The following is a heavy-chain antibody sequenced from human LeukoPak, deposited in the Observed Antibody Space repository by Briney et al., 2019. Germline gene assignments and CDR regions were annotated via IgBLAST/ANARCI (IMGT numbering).Heavy chain of an antibody. Sequence: PSETLSLTCAVYGGSFSGYYWSWIRQPPGKGLEWIGEINHRGSTNYNPSLKSRVTISVETSKNQSSLELSSVTAADTAIYYCTRGTRHSTYGLNYFSYVMAVWGQGTTVSVSS. CDR3: TRGTRHSTYGLNYFSYVMAV. CDR2: INHRGST. D-gene: IGHD4-17*01. CDR1: GGSFSGYY. V-gene: IGHV4-34*01. J-gene: IGHJ6*02.